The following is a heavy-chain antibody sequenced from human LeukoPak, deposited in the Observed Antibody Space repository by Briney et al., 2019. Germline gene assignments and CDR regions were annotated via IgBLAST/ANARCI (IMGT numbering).Heavy chain of an antibody. CDR2: MNPNSGNT. J-gene: IGHJ4*02. Sequence: GASVKVSCTASGYTFTSYDINWVRQATGQGLEWMGWMNPNSGNTGYAQKFQGRVTITRNTSISTAYMELSSLRAEDTAVYYCARDRGWELRKDFDYWGQGTLVTVSS. CDR3: ARDRGWELRKDFDY. CDR1: GYTFTSYD. V-gene: IGHV1-8*03. D-gene: IGHD1-26*01.